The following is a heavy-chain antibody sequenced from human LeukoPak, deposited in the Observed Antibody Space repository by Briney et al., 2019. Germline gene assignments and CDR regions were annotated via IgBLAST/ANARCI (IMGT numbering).Heavy chain of an antibody. CDR1: GFTFSSYA. CDR3: VKLGYCSRTSCPTFEFDFAGHALDY. Sequence: GGSLRLSCSASGFTFSSYAMHWVRQAPGKGLEYVSAISSNGGSTYYADSVKGRFTISRDNSKNTLYLQMSSLRAEDTAVYYCVKLGYCSRTSCPTFEFDFAGHALDYWGQGTLVTVSS. J-gene: IGHJ4*02. D-gene: IGHD2-2*01. V-gene: IGHV3-64D*06. CDR2: ISSNGGST.